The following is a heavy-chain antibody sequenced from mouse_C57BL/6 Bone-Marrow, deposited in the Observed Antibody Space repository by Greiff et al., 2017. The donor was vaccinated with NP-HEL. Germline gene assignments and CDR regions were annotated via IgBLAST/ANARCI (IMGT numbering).Heavy chain of an antibody. CDR3: ARDYYGSSYPPWLAY. CDR1: GYTFTSYW. J-gene: IGHJ3*01. V-gene: IGHV1-64*01. D-gene: IGHD1-1*01. Sequence: QVQLQQPGAELVKPGASVKLSCKASGYTFTSYWMHWVKQRPGQGLEWIGMIHPNSGSTNYNEKFKSKATLTVDKSSSTAYMQLSSLTSEDSAVYYCARDYYGSSYPPWLAYWGQGTLVTVSA. CDR2: IHPNSGST.